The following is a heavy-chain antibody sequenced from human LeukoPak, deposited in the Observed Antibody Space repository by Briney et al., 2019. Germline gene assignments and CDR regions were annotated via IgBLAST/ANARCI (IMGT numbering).Heavy chain of an antibody. V-gene: IGHV3-9*01. J-gene: IGHJ3*02. D-gene: IGHD5-24*01. CDR3: AKDMQISRDGSDDAFDI. CDR1: GFTFDDYA. CDR2: ISWNSGSI. Sequence: PGGSLRLSCAASGFTFDDYAMHWARQAPGKGLEWVSGISWNSGSIGYADSVKGRFTISRDNAKNSLYLQMNSLRAEDTALYYCAKDMQISRDGSDDAFDIWGQGTMVTVSS.